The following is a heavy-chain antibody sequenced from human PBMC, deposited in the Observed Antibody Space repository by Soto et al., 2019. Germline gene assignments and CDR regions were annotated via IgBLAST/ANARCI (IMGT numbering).Heavy chain of an antibody. CDR3: ARRGKGYYDNTGYYLRWFDP. Sequence: KPSETLSLTCIVSGGSVSSSSYNWGWIRQPPGKGLEWIGSIDYSGSTYYNPSLKSRVAISVDTSKNQFSLKLSSVTAADTAVYYCARRGKGYYDNTGYYLRWFDPWGQGTLVTVSS. CDR2: IDYSGST. J-gene: IGHJ5*02. V-gene: IGHV4-39*01. CDR1: GGSVSSSSYN. D-gene: IGHD3-22*01.